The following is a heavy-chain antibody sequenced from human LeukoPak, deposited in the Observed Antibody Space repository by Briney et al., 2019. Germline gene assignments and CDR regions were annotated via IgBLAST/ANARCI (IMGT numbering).Heavy chain of an antibody. CDR2: INADGTNT. D-gene: IGHD6-19*01. CDR3: ARGGKRALVGTRNKDWLDP. Sequence: PGGSLRLSCAASGFTFSGYWMHWVRQAPGQGLVWVSRINADGTNTNHADSVKGRFTISRDNAKNTLYLQMSSLRAEDTAVYYCARGGKRALVGTRNKDWLDPWGQGALVTVSS. J-gene: IGHJ5*02. CDR1: GFTFSGYW. V-gene: IGHV3-74*01.